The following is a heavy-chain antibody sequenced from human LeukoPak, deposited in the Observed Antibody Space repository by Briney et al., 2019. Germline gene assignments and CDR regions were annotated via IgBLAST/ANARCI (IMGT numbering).Heavy chain of an antibody. D-gene: IGHD5-18*01. Sequence: GGSLRLSCAASGFTFSSNAMHWVRQAPGKGLEWVAIISYDGSDKYYADSVKGRYTISRDNSKNTLDLQMNSLRTEDTAVYYCAKDQGIQLGIDYWGQGSLVTVSS. V-gene: IGHV3-30*18. CDR2: ISYDGSDK. J-gene: IGHJ4*02. CDR1: GFTFSSNA. CDR3: AKDQGIQLGIDY.